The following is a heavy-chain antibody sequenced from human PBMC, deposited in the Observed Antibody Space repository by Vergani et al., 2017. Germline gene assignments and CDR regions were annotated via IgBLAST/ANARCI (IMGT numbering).Heavy chain of an antibody. CDR2: IRYDGSNK. D-gene: IGHD6-19*01. J-gene: IGHJ4*02. CDR3: AKEDVIAVGYFDY. CDR1: GFTFSSDA. V-gene: IGHV3-30*02. Sequence: VQLLESGGGLVQPGGSLRVSCAASGFTFSSDAMSWVRQAPGKGLEWVAFIRYDGSNKYYADSVKGRYTISRDNSKNTLYLQMNSLRAEDTAVYYCAKEDVIAVGYFDYWGQGTLVTVSS.